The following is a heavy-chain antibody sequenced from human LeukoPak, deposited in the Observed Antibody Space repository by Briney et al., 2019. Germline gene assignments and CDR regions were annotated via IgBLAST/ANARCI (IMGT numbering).Heavy chain of an antibody. V-gene: IGHV4-34*01. D-gene: IGHD3-10*01. CDR2: INHSGST. CDR3: ARWGVHYYYYGMDV. Sequence: PSETLSLTCAVYGGSFSGYYWSWIRQPPGKGLEWIGEINHSGSTNYNPSLKSRVTISVDTSKNQSSLKLSSVTAADTAVYYCARWGVHYYYYGMDVWGKGTTVTVSS. CDR1: GGSFSGYY. J-gene: IGHJ6*04.